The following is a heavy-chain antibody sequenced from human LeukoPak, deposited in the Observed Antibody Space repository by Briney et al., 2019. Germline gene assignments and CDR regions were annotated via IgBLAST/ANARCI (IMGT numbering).Heavy chain of an antibody. Sequence: GGTLRLFCSASGFTFSSFAMHWVRQAPGKGLEYVAAISRNGGSTYYADLVKGRFTISRDNSKSTLYLQMRSLRAEDTAVYLCVKDLRSDFMGVLSRYLSYWGQGTLVTVSS. D-gene: IGHD2/OR15-2a*01. CDR2: ISRNGGST. CDR1: GFTFSSFA. V-gene: IGHV3-64D*09. CDR3: VKDLRSDFMGVLSRYLSY. J-gene: IGHJ4*02.